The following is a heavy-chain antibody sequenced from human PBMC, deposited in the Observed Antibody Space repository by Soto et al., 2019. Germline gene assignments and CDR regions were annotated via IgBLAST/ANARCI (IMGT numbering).Heavy chain of an antibody. Sequence: ESGGGLVQPGRSLRLSCAASGFTFDDYAMHWVRQAPGKGLEWVSGISWNSGSIGYADSVKGRFTISRDNAKNSLYLQMNSLRAEDTALYYCAKDMASTVSYGMDVWGQGTTVTVSS. V-gene: IGHV3-9*01. D-gene: IGHD4-17*01. CDR1: GFTFDDYA. CDR3: AKDMASTVSYGMDV. J-gene: IGHJ6*02. CDR2: ISWNSGSI.